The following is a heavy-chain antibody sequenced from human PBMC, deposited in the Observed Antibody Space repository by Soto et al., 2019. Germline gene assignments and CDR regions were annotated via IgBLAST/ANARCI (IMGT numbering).Heavy chain of an antibody. Sequence: SATLSLTCTVSGGSISSSSYYWGWIRQPPGKGLEWIGSIYYSGSTYYNPSLKSRVTISVDTSKNQFSLKLSSVTAADTAVYYCARENHGDLDYWGQGTLVTVSS. CDR3: ARENHGDLDY. CDR1: GGSISSSSYY. J-gene: IGHJ4*02. CDR2: IYYSGST. D-gene: IGHD4-17*01. V-gene: IGHV4-39*02.